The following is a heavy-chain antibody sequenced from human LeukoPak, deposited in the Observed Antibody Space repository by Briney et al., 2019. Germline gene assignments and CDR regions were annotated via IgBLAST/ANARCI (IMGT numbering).Heavy chain of an antibody. Sequence: GGFLRLSCAASGFTFSSYSMNWVRQAPGKGLEWVSYISSSSSTIYYADSVKGRFTISRDNAKNSLYLQMNSLRAEDTAVYYCARDRGKQLVLHLDYWGQGTLVTVSS. V-gene: IGHV3-48*01. CDR2: ISSSSSTI. D-gene: IGHD6-13*01. CDR1: GFTFSSYS. J-gene: IGHJ4*02. CDR3: ARDRGKQLVLHLDY.